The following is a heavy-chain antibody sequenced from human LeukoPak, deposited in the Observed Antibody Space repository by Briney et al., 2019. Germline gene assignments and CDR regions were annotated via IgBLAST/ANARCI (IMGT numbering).Heavy chain of an antibody. Sequence: GGSLRLSCAASGFTFSSYWMTWVRQAPGKGLEWVANIKQDGSEKYYVDSVKGRFTISRDDAKNSLYLQMNSLRAEDTSVYYCARRSPLGAFDIWGQGTMVTVSS. D-gene: IGHD3-10*01. CDR2: IKQDGSEK. J-gene: IGHJ3*02. CDR1: GFTFSSYW. CDR3: ARRSPLGAFDI. V-gene: IGHV3-7*04.